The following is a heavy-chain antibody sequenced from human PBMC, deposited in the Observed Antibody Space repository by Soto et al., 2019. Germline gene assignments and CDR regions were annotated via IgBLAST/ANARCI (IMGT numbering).Heavy chain of an antibody. D-gene: IGHD3-10*01. V-gene: IGHV1-69*06. Sequence: SVKVSCKASGGTLSSYAISWVRQAPGQGREWMGGIIPIFGTANYAQKFQGRVTITADKSTSTAYMELSSLRSEDTAVYSCARGGEGTTSDYYYYGMDVWGQGTTVTVSS. CDR1: GGTLSSYA. CDR2: IIPIFGTA. J-gene: IGHJ6*02. CDR3: ARGGEGTTSDYYYYGMDV.